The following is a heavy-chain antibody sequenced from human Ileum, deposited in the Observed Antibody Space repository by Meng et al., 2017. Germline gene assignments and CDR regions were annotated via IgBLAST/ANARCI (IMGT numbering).Heavy chain of an antibody. CDR2: LNTDNGNT. V-gene: IGHV1-3*04. J-gene: IGHJ4*02. Sequence: QVQVVQYGAEVKKPGASVGVSCKTSGYTFATYLIHWMRQAPGQGLEWMGWLNTDNGNTKYSQNFQGRVTFTRDTSATTAYMELSSLRSEDTAVYYCARAPDTSGWYLGLIDYWGQGTLVTVSS. D-gene: IGHD6-19*01. CDR1: GYTFATYL. CDR3: ARAPDTSGWYLGLIDY.